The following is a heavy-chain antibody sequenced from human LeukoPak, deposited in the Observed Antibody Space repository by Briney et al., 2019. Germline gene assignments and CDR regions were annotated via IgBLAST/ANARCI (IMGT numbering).Heavy chain of an antibody. CDR1: GGSFSGYY. J-gene: IGHJ4*02. Sequence: SETLSLTCAVSGGSFSGYYWSWIRQPPGKGLEWIGEINHSGSTNYNPSLMSRGTISADTSKNKSSLKLSSVTAADTAVYYCARAKPGLEYWGQGTLVTVSS. V-gene: IGHV4-34*01. CDR2: INHSGST. CDR3: ARAKPGLEY. D-gene: IGHD1-14*01.